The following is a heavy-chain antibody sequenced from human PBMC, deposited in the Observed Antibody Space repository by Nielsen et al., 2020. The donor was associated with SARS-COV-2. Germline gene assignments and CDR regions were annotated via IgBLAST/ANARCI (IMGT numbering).Heavy chain of an antibody. CDR1: GGSISSGDYY. Sequence: SETLSLTCTVSGGSISSGDYYWSWIRQPPGKGLEWIGYIYYSGSTYYNPSLKSRVTISVDTSKNQFSLKLSSVTAADTAVYYCAREREKGGILLHYYYGMDVWGQGTTVTVSS. CDR3: AREREKGGILLHYYYGMDV. D-gene: IGHD1-26*01. J-gene: IGHJ6*02. CDR2: IYYSGST. V-gene: IGHV4-30-4*01.